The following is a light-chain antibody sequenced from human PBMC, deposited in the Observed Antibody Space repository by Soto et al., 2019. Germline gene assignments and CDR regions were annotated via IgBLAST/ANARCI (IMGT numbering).Light chain of an antibody. CDR1: QGIRND. CDR2: AAS. J-gene: IGKJ5*01. V-gene: IGKV1-6*01. CDR3: QQLNSYPIT. Sequence: AILLTQSPPSLSESVGARVPPTCRASQGIRNDLGWYQQKPGKAPKLLIYAASSLQSGVPSRFSGSGSGTDFTLTISSLQPEDFATYYCQQLNSYPITFGQGTRLEIK.